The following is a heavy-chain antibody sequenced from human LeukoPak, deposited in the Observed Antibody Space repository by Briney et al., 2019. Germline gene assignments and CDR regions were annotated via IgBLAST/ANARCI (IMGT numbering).Heavy chain of an antibody. V-gene: IGHV4-59*08. J-gene: IGHJ6*02. CDR1: SFSISNYY. D-gene: IGHD2-15*01. CDR3: ARHPGGVVGASFYYGMDV. CDR2: IYYSGSN. Sequence: SETLSLTSTGSSFSISNYYWMWHRPPQGKGLEGLSNIYYSGSNNYNPSLKSRVINSVDTSKNQFSLKLRSVNAADTAVYYCARHPGGVVGASFYYGMDVWGQGTTVTVSS.